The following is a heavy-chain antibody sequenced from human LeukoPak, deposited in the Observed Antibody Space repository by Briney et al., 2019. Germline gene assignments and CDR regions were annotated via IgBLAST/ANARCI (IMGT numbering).Heavy chain of an antibody. D-gene: IGHD3-22*01. V-gene: IGHV3-30*02. Sequence: GGSLRLSCAASGFTFSSYGMHWVRQAPGKGLEWVAFIRYDGSNKYYADSVKGRFNISRDNSKNTLYLQMNSLRAEDTAVYYCAKDDSSGYYYQLGDYWGQGTLVTVSS. CDR3: AKDDSSGYYYQLGDY. CDR1: GFTFSSYG. CDR2: IRYDGSNK. J-gene: IGHJ4*02.